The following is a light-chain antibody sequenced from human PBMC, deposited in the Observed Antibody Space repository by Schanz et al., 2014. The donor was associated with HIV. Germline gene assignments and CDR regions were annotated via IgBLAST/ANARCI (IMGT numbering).Light chain of an antibody. CDR2: EVS. CDR3: SSYVDTYSVL. J-gene: IGLJ3*02. V-gene: IGLV2-18*02. CDR1: SSDIGAYNR. Sequence: QSVLTQPPSASGSPGQSVTISCTGTSSDIGAYNRVSWYQQSPGTAPKLLIYEVSDRPSGIPDRFSGSKSGNTASLTVSGLQPEDEANYYCSSYVDTYSVLFGGGTKLTVL.